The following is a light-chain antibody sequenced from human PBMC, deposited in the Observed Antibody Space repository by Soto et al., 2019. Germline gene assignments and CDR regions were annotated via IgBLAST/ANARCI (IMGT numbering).Light chain of an antibody. J-gene: IGKJ5*01. CDR1: QSISSN. CDR3: HQRSNWPPDT. CDR2: RTS. Sequence: EIVMTQSPATLSVSPGERATLSCRASQSISSNLACYQQKPGQAPRLLMFRTSSRATGFPARFSGSGSGTDFTLTISSLEPEDFAVYYCHQRSNWPPDTFGQGTRLEIK. V-gene: IGKV3-11*01.